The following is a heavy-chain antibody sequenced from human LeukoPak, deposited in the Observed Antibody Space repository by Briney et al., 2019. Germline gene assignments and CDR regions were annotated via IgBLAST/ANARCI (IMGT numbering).Heavy chain of an antibody. J-gene: IGHJ6*02. Sequence: GGSLRLSCAASGFTFSSYWMNWARQAPGKGLEWVASINHNGNVNYYVDSVKGRFTISRDNAKNSLYLQMSNLRAEDTAVYFRARGGGLDVWGQGTTVTVSS. CDR2: INHNGNVN. V-gene: IGHV3-7*03. CDR3: ARGGGLDV. CDR1: GFTFSSYW. D-gene: IGHD3-16*01.